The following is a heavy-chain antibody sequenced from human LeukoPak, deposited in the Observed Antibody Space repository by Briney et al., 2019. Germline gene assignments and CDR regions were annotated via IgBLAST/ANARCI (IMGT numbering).Heavy chain of an antibody. CDR3: ARNESVLGTTGLNDFFDD. Sequence: AETLSLTCTVSGGSIRGSSDYWGWIRQSPGKGLEWIASIYYSGSTYYNPSLKSRVSISVDTSKNQFYVKLTSVTAADTAVYYCARNESVLGTTGLNDFFDDWGQGTLVTVSS. D-gene: IGHD1-26*01. CDR2: IYYSGST. V-gene: IGHV4-39*01. CDR1: GGSIRGSSDY. J-gene: IGHJ4*02.